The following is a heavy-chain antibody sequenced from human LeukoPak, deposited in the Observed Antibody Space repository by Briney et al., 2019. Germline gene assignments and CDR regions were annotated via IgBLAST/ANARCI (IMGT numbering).Heavy chain of an antibody. CDR3: ASTYYYDSSGHTHFDY. V-gene: IGHV1-69*05. D-gene: IGHD3-22*01. Sequence: ASVKVSCKASGGTFSSYAISWVRQAPGQGLEWMGRIIPIFGTANYAQKFQGRVTITTDESTSTAYIELSSLRSEDTAVYYCASTYYYDSSGHTHFDYWGQGTLVTVSS. CDR1: GGTFSSYA. CDR2: IIPIFGTA. J-gene: IGHJ4*02.